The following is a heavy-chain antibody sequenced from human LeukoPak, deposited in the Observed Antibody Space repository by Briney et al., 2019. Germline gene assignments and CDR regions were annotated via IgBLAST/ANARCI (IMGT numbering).Heavy chain of an antibody. Sequence: ASVRVSCKASGYTFSSYGISWVRQAPGQGLEWMGWISAYSGNTHYAQKFQGRVTMTTDTSTTTAYMELRGLRSDDTAVYYCARAEKPNWGNYYYYCMDVWGKGTTVTVSS. CDR2: ISAYSGNT. D-gene: IGHD7-27*01. J-gene: IGHJ6*03. CDR1: GYTFSSYG. V-gene: IGHV1-18*01. CDR3: ARAEKPNWGNYYYYCMDV.